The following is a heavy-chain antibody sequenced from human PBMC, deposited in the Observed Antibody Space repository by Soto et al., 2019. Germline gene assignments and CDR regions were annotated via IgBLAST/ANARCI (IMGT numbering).Heavy chain of an antibody. D-gene: IGHD3-22*01. J-gene: IGHJ4*02. CDR1: GFIFNSYS. V-gene: IGHV3-48*01. CDR3: GSSASPDAY. Sequence: VQLVESGGGLVQPGGSLRLSCVASGFIFNSYSMNWVRQAPGKGLEWISYINSGSTSVFYADSVKGRFTISRDNAKNSFYLQMNSLRAEDTAVYYCGSSASPDAYWGQGTLFTVSS. CDR2: INSGSTSV.